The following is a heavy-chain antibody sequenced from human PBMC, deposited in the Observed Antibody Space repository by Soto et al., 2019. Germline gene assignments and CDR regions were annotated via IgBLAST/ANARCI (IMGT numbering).Heavy chain of an antibody. CDR3: AMPRPPDTMTTPDDGTPYNWCDP. Sequence: QLQLQESGPGLVKPSETLSLTCTVSGGSISSSSYYWGWIRQPPGKGLEWIGSIYYSGSTYYNPSLKRRVPTSVDTSKNQFSLQLSSVTAAVTAVDYCAMPRPPDTMTTPDDGTPYNWCDPWGQGPLVTVSS. J-gene: IGHJ5*02. CDR2: IYYSGST. CDR1: GGSISSSSYY. D-gene: IGHD4-17*01. V-gene: IGHV4-39*01.